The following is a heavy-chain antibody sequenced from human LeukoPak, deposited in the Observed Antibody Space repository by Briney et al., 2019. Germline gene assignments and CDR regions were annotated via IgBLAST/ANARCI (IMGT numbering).Heavy chain of an antibody. V-gene: IGHV3-23*01. CDR1: GFNFDSYS. Sequence: PGGSLRLSCAASGFNFDSYSMNWVRQAPGKGLEWVSAISGSGGSTYYADSVKGRFTISRDNSKNTLYLQMNSLRAEDTAVYYCAKGYGSYSKTPEYFQHWGQGTLVTVSS. CDR3: AKGYGSYSKTPEYFQH. CDR2: ISGSGGST. D-gene: IGHD1-26*01. J-gene: IGHJ1*01.